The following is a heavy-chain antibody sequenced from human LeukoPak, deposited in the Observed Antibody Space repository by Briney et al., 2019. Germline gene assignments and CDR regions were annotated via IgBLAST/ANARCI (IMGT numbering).Heavy chain of an antibody. Sequence: ASVKVSCKASGGTFTSYYMHWVRQAPGQGLEWMGIINPSGGSTSYAQKFQGRVTMTRDTSTSTVYMELSSLRSEDTAVYYCARDHGYCTNGVCSDPYWGQGTLVTVSS. J-gene: IGHJ4*02. CDR1: GGTFTSYY. D-gene: IGHD2-8*01. CDR3: ARDHGYCTNGVCSDPY. V-gene: IGHV1-46*01. CDR2: INPSGGST.